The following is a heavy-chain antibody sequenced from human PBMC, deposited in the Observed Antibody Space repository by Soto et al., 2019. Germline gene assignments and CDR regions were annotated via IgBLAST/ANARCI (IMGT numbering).Heavy chain of an antibody. V-gene: IGHV4-59*01. Sequence: PSETLSLTCTASSGSITGYYWSWIRQPPGRGLEWIGYIYYAGNTLYTPSLKSRVTISVDTSKNQFSLKLSSVTAADTAVYYCARLRVVAAYYFDYWGQGTLVTVS. CDR1: SGSITGYY. CDR2: IYYAGNT. J-gene: IGHJ4*02. CDR3: ARLRVVAAYYFDY. D-gene: IGHD2-15*01.